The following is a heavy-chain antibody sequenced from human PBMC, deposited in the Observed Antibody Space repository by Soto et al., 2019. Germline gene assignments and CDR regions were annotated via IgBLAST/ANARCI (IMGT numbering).Heavy chain of an antibody. D-gene: IGHD4-17*01. Sequence: QVQLQESGPGLVKPSETLSLTCTVSGGSISGGVHSWSWIRQPPGKGLEWIGHIFDSGSTYYNPSLKRRFTRSVDTSKNELALRLSSVTAADTAVYYGAREIMPLTSNWYFDLWGRGTLVTVSS. CDR1: GGSISGGVHS. J-gene: IGHJ2*01. CDR3: AREIMPLTSNWYFDL. V-gene: IGHV4-30-4*01. CDR2: IFDSGST.